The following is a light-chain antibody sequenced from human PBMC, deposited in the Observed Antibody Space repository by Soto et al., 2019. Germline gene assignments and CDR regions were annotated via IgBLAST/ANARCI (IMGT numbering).Light chain of an antibody. CDR3: MQALQAPLA. Sequence: DIVMTQSPLYLPVIAGEPASISCISSQSLLHINGYNYVDWYLQKPGQSPQLLICMGSDRASGVPHRFSGSGSGTAFTLKISRVEAEDVGVYYCMQALQAPLAFGQGTKVEIK. V-gene: IGKV2-28*01. CDR1: QSLLHINGYNY. J-gene: IGKJ1*01. CDR2: MGS.